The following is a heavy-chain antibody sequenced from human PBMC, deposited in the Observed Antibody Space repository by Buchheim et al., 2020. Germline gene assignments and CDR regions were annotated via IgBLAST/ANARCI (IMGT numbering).Heavy chain of an antibody. CDR2: INPSGGST. J-gene: IGHJ6*02. Sequence: QVQLVQSGAEVKKPGASVKVSCKASGYTFTSYYMHWVRQAPGQGLEWMGIINPSGGSTSYAQKFQGRVTMTRETSTSTVYMELSSLRSEDTAVYYCARDYGDYVLYYYYGMDVWGQGTT. D-gene: IGHD4-17*01. V-gene: IGHV1-46*03. CDR3: ARDYGDYVLYYYYGMDV. CDR1: GYTFTSYY.